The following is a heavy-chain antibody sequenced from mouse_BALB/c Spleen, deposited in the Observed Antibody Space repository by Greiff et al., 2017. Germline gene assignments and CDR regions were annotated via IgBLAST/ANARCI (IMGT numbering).Heavy chain of an antibody. CDR3: ARSPYGYGNYYAMDY. J-gene: IGHJ4*01. V-gene: IGHV1-82*01. CDR1: GYAFSSSW. Sequence: VQLQQSGPELVKPGASVKISCKASGYAFSSSWMNWVKQRPGQGLEWIGRIYPGDGDTNYNGKFKGKATLTADKSSSTAYMQLSSLTSVDSAVYFCARSPYGYGNYYAMDYWGQGTSVTVSS. D-gene: IGHD2-2*01. CDR2: IYPGDGDT.